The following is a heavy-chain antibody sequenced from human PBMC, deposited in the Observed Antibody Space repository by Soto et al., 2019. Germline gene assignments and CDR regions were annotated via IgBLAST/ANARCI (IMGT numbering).Heavy chain of an antibody. Sequence: EVQLGESGGGLVQPGGSLRLSCVASGFTFSSYSMNWVRQAPGKGLEWVSYISSSSTICYADSVKGRFTISRDNAKNSLYLQMNSLRADDTAVYYCARGLDYWGQGTPVTVSS. V-gene: IGHV3-48*01. CDR3: ARGLDY. CDR2: ISSSSTI. CDR1: GFTFSSYS. J-gene: IGHJ4*02.